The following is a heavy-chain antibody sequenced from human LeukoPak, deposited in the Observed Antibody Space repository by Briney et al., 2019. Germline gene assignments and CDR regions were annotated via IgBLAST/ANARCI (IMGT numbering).Heavy chain of an antibody. J-gene: IGHJ3*02. Sequence: GGSLRLSCAASGFTFSSYSMNWVRQAPGKGLEWVSSISSSYSYIYYADSVKGRFTISRDDAKNSLYLQMNSLRAEDTAVYYCARDPTSSWETAFDIWGQGTTVTVSS. V-gene: IGHV3-21*01. CDR2: ISSSYSYI. D-gene: IGHD1-26*01. CDR3: ARDPTSSWETAFDI. CDR1: GFTFSSYS.